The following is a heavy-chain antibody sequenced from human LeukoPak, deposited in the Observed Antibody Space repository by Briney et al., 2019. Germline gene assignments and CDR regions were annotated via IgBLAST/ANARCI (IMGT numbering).Heavy chain of an antibody. CDR3: ATIDSSSFFY. CDR1: GFTFSSYW. V-gene: IGHV3-7*01. J-gene: IGHJ4*02. CDR2: IKQDGSEK. Sequence: GGSLRLSCAASGFTFSSYWMSWVRQAPGKGLEWVANIKQDGSEKDYVDSVKGRFTISRDNAKNSLYLRVSSPRAEDTAVYYCATIDSSSFFYWGQGTLVTVSS. D-gene: IGHD6-13*01.